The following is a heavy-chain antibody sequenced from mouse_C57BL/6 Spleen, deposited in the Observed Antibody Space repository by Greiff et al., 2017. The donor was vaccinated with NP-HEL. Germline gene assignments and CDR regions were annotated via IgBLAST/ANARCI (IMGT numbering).Heavy chain of an antibody. D-gene: IGHD2-4*01. Sequence: EVQLQQSGPELVKPGASVKISCKASGYTFTDYYMNWVKQSHGKSLEWIGDINPNNGGTSYNQKFKGKATLTVDKSSSTAYMELRSLTSEDSAVYYCARSSYDYDDAYWGQGTLVTVSA. CDR2: INPNNGGT. V-gene: IGHV1-26*01. J-gene: IGHJ3*01. CDR3: ARSSYDYDDAY. CDR1: GYTFTDYY.